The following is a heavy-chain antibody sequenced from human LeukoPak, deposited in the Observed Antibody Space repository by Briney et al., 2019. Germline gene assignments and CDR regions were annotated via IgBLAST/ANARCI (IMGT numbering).Heavy chain of an antibody. Sequence: EASVKVSCKASGYTFTSYAMNWVRQAPGQGLEWMGWINTNTGNPTYAQGFTGRFVLSLDTSVSTAYLQISSLKAEDTAVYYCARVAQGDYVDYWGQGTLVTVSS. CDR3: ARVAQGDYVDY. V-gene: IGHV7-4-1*02. CDR1: GYTFTSYA. CDR2: INTNTGNP. J-gene: IGHJ4*02. D-gene: IGHD2-15*01.